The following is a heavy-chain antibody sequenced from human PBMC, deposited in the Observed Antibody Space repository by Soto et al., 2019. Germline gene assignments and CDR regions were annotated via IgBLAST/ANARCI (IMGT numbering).Heavy chain of an antibody. J-gene: IGHJ6*02. CDR3: ARDIGSGSYLNTYGMDV. CDR2: INPSGGST. D-gene: IGHD3-10*01. CDR1: GYTFTSYY. Sequence: GASVKVSCKASGYTFTSYYMHWVRQAPGQGLEWMGIINPSGGSTSYAQKFQGRVTMTRDTSTSTVYMELSSLRSEDTAVYYCARDIGSGSYLNTYGMDVWGQGTTVTVSS. V-gene: IGHV1-46*01.